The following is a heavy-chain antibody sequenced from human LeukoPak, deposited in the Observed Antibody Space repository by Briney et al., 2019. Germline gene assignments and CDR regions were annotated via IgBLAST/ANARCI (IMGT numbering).Heavy chain of an antibody. V-gene: IGHV3-7*03. D-gene: IGHD3-16*02. CDR1: GFTFSSFW. Sequence: GGSLRLSCAASGFTFSSFWMSWVRQAPGKGLEWVANIKQDGSEKYYVDSVKGRFTISRDNAKNSLYLQMNSLRAEDTALYYCAKAQGDYDYVWGSYRYSVPYYYYGMDVWGQGTTVTVSS. CDR2: IKQDGSEK. J-gene: IGHJ6*02. CDR3: AKAQGDYDYVWGSYRYSVPYYYYGMDV.